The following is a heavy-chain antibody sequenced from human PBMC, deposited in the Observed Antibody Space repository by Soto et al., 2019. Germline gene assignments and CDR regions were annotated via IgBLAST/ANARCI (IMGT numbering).Heavy chain of an antibody. V-gene: IGHV3-30*18. CDR2: ISYDGSNQ. J-gene: IGHJ4*02. CDR3: AKDQASGQGSFDS. Sequence: GGSLRLSCAASGFTFNIYGMHWVRQAPDKGLEWVALISYDGSNQYYADSVKGRFTTSRDNSKNTLFLQMNSLRADDTAVYYCAKDQASGQGSFDSWGQGTLVTVSS. CDR1: GFTFNIYG.